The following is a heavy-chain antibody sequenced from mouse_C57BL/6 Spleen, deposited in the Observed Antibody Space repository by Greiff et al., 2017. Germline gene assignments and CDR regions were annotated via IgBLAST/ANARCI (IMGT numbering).Heavy chain of an antibody. CDR1: GYTFTSYW. CDR2: INPSSGYT. D-gene: IGHD4-1*01. CDR3: AGGEERDWDWYVDV. Sequence: QVQLKESGAELAKPGASVKLSCKASGYTFTSYWMHWVKQRPGQGLEWIGYINPSSGYTKYNQKFKDKATLTADKSSSTAYMQLTSLTYADSAVYYCAGGEERDWDWYVDVWGTGTTVTVSS. V-gene: IGHV1-7*01. J-gene: IGHJ1*03.